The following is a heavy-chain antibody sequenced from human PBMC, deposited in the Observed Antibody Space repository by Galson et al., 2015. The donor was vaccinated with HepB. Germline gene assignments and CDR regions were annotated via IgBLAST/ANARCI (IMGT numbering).Heavy chain of an antibody. J-gene: IGHJ4*02. CDR2: IRYDGSNK. CDR1: GFTFSSYG. D-gene: IGHD2-15*01. CDR3: AKETFARVAATLFDY. V-gene: IGHV3-30*02. Sequence: SLRLSCAASGFTFSSYGMHWVRQAPGKGREWVAFIRYDGSNKYYADSVKGRFTISRDNSKNTLYLQMNSLRAEDTAVYYCAKETFARVAATLFDYWGQGTLVTVSS.